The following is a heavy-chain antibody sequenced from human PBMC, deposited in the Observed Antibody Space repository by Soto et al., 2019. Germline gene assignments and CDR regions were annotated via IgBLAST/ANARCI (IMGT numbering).Heavy chain of an antibody. Sequence: GGCMRHACEASGYTFSSYGMNRVSQAPGKGLEWVAVIWYDGSNKYYADSVKGRFTISRDNSKNTLYLQMNSLRAEDTAVYYCASEYCSGGSCYYYGMDVWGQGTTVTVSS. J-gene: IGHJ6*02. CDR1: GYTFSSYG. V-gene: IGHV3-33*01. CDR3: ASEYCSGGSCYYYGMDV. D-gene: IGHD2-15*01. CDR2: IWYDGSNK.